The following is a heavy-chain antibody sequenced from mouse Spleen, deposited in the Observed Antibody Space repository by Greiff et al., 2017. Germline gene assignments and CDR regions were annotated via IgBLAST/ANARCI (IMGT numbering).Heavy chain of an antibody. Sequence: VQLVESGAELARPGASVKMSCKASGYTFTSYTMHWVKQRPGQGLEWIGYINPSSGYTNYNQKFKDKATLTADKSSSTAYMQLSSLTSEDSAVYYCARMGPEWYFDVWGAGTTVTVSS. J-gene: IGHJ1*01. CDR3: ARMGPEWYFDV. V-gene: IGHV1-4*01. CDR2: INPSSGYT. CDR1: GYTFTSYT.